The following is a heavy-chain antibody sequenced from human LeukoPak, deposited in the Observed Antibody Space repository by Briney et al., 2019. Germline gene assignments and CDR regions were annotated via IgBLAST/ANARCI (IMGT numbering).Heavy chain of an antibody. V-gene: IGHV3-53*01. CDR3: ARAPYYYDSSGYYYDY. Sequence: GGSLRLSCAASGFTVSSNYMSWVRQAPGKGLEWVSVIYSGGSTYYADSVKGRFTISRDNSKNTLYLQMNSLRAEDTAVYYCARAPYYYDSSGYYYDYWGQGALVTVSS. CDR1: GFTVSSNY. D-gene: IGHD3-22*01. CDR2: IYSGGST. J-gene: IGHJ4*02.